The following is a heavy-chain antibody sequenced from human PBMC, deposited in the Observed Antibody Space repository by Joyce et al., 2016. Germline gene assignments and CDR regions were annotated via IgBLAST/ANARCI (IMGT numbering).Heavy chain of an antibody. CDR1: GFTFSDYN. CDR3: LLLMLDY. J-gene: IGHJ4*02. Sequence: EVQLVESGGGLVQPGGSLRLSCAASGFTFSDYNMNWVRQAPGEGVECVSYISSDSSTIYYADSVKGRFTISRDNAKNSLYLQMNSLRAEDTAVYYCLLLMLDYWGQGTLVTVSS. V-gene: IGHV3-48*04. CDR2: ISSDSSTI. D-gene: IGHD2-15*01.